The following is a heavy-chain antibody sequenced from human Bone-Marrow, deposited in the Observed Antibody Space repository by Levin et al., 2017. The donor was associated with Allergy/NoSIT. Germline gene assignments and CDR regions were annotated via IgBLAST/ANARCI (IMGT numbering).Heavy chain of an antibody. D-gene: IGHD3-22*01. J-gene: IGHJ4*02. Sequence: PSETLSLTCSVSGFSVRSPDYWWSWVRQPPGKGLEWIGYGFWSGTTYYKPSLARRVSISVDTSNNSFSLKVYYVTAADTAVYFCASGYRYGSPHSSGRYKLDFWGQGILVPVSS. CDR1: GFSVRSPDYW. CDR2: GFWSGTT. V-gene: IGHV4-30-4*01. CDR3: ASGYRYGSPHSSGRYKLDF.